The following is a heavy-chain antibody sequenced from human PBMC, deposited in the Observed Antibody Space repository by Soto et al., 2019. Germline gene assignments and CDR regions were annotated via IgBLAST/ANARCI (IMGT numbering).Heavy chain of an antibody. CDR1: GYTFTSYG. D-gene: IGHD2-15*01. CDR2: ISAYNGNT. J-gene: IGHJ3*02. CDR3: AVAGYDAFDI. V-gene: IGHV1-18*01. Sequence: GSVKVYYKASGYTFTSYGISLVRQAPGQGLEWMGWISAYNGNTNYAQKLQGRVTMTTDTSTSTAYMELRSLRSDDTAVYYCAVAGYDAFDIWGQGTMVTVSS.